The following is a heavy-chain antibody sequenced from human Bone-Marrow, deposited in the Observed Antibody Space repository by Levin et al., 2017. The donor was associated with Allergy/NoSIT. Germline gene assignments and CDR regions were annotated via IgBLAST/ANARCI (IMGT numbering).Heavy chain of an antibody. Sequence: SGGSLRLSCAGSGFTFASFAMSWVRQGPGKGLEWVSSINGGAVNTYYADSVQGRFTISRDNSKNTLYLQMDSLRAEDTAVYYCAKVLGPRKYKFDSWGQGIQVTVSS. CDR1: GFTFASFA. CDR3: AKVLGPRKYKFDS. CDR2: INGGAVNT. V-gene: IGHV3-23*01. J-gene: IGHJ4*02. D-gene: IGHD1-26*01.